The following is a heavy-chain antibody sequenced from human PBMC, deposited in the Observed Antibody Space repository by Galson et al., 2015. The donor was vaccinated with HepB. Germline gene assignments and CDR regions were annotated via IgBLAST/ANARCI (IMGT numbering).Heavy chain of an antibody. V-gene: IGHV4-39*01. Sequence: ETLSLTCTVSGGSISSSSYYWGWIRQPPGKGLEWIGSIYYSGSTYYNPSLKSRVTISVDTSKNQFSLKLSSVTAADTAVYYCARQSARLSITGTYFDYWGQGTLVTVSS. J-gene: IGHJ4*02. CDR2: IYYSGST. D-gene: IGHD1-20*01. CDR3: ARQSARLSITGTYFDY. CDR1: GGSISSSSYY.